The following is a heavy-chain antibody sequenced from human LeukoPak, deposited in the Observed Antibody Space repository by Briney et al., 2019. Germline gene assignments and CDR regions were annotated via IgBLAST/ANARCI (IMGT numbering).Heavy chain of an antibody. D-gene: IGHD3-16*01. J-gene: IGHJ4*02. CDR2: IYTSGST. CDR1: GGSISSGSYY. CDR3: ARGRVLGY. V-gene: IGHV4-61*02. Sequence: PSQTLSLTCTVSGGSISSGSYYWSWIRQPAGKGLEWIGRIYTSGSTNYNPSLKSRVTISVDTSKNQFPLKLSSVTAADTAVYYCARGRVLGYWGQGTLVTVSS.